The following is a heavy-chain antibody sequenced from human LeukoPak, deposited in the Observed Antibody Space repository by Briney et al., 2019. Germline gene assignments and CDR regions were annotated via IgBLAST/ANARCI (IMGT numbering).Heavy chain of an antibody. Sequence: PGGSLRLSCAASGFTFSRYSMNWVRQDPGKGLEWFSSITSSSSYIYYADSVKGRFTISRDNAKNSLYLQMNSLRAEDTAVYYCARVPNIVGGSGMDVWGKGTTVTVSS. J-gene: IGHJ6*04. CDR3: ARVPNIVGGSGMDV. V-gene: IGHV3-21*01. CDR1: GFTFSRYS. D-gene: IGHD2-15*01. CDR2: ITSSSSYI.